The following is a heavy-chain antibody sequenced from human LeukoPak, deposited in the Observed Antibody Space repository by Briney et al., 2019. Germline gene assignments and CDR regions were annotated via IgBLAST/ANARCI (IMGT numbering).Heavy chain of an antibody. CDR1: GFTFSSYS. CDR2: ISSSSSYI. Sequence: GGSLRLSCAASGFTFSSYSMNWVRQAPGKGLEWVSSISSSSSYIYYADSVKGRFTISRDNAKNSLYLQMSSLRAEDTAVYYCARGRRAQAFDAFDIWGQGTMVTVSS. V-gene: IGHV3-21*01. J-gene: IGHJ3*02. CDR3: ARGRRAQAFDAFDI.